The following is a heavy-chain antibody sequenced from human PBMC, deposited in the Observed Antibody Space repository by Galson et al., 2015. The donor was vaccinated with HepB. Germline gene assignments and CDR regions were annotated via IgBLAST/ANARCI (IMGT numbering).Heavy chain of an antibody. D-gene: IGHD4-17*01. CDR2: INPSGGST. CDR3: ARGWGGSTVTAPFDY. CDR1: GSTFTSYS. J-gene: IGHJ4*02. Sequence: SVTVSCKASGSTFTSYSMHWVRQAPGQGLEWMGIINPSGGSTSYAQKFQGRVTMTRDTSTSTVYMELSSLRSEDTAVYYCARGWGGSTVTAPFDYWGQGTLVTVSS. V-gene: IGHV1-46*01.